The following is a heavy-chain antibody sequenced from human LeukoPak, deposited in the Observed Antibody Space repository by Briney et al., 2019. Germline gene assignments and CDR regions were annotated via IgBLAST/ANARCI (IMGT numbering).Heavy chain of an antibody. CDR2: IYTDGST. CDR3: ALGGVYDSSGYYPIDY. V-gene: IGHV3-53*01. D-gene: IGHD3-22*01. Sequence: PGGSLRLSCAASGFIVSSNYMNWVRQAPGKGLEWVSVIYTDGSTYYADSVKGRFTISRDISRNTVHLQMNSLRAGDTAVYYCALGGVYDSSGYYPIDYWGQGTLVTVSS. J-gene: IGHJ4*02. CDR1: GFIVSSNY.